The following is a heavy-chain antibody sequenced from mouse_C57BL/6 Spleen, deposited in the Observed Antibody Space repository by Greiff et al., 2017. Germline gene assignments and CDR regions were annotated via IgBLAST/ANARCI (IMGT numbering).Heavy chain of an antibody. CDR1: GYTFTDYY. Sequence: QVQLQQSGAELVRPGASVKLSCKASGYTFTDYYINWVKQRPGQGLEWIARIYPGSGNTYYNEKFKGKATLTAEKSSITAYMQLSSLTSEDSAVYFCARDGGYYDWFAYWGQGTLVTVSA. J-gene: IGHJ3*01. CDR3: ARDGGYYDWFAY. V-gene: IGHV1-76*01. D-gene: IGHD2-3*01. CDR2: IYPGSGNT.